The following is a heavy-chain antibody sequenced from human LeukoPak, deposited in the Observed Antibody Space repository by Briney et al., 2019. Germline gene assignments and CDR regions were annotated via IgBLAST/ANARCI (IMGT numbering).Heavy chain of an antibody. D-gene: IGHD6-13*01. CDR3: ARTPYSSSWSYYFDY. J-gene: IGHJ4*02. V-gene: IGHV3-48*03. CDR1: GFTFSSYE. Sequence: GGSLRLSCAASGFTFSSYEMNWVHQAPGKGLEWVSYISSSGSTIYYADSVKGRFTISRDNAKNSLYLQMNSLRAEDTAVYYCARTPYSSSWSYYFDYWGQGTLVTVSS. CDR2: ISSSGSTI.